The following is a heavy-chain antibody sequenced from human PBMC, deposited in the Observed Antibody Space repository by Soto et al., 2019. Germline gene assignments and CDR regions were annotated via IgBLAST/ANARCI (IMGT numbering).Heavy chain of an antibody. CDR1: GFPFSRHA. Sequence: GGSLRLSCAASGFPFSRHAMSWVRQAPGKGPEWVSAITNSGDNTYYADSVKGQFTISRDNSKNTLYLQMNSLRAEDTAIYYCAKGKSGRIDYWGQGALVTVSS. CDR3: AKGKSGRIDY. J-gene: IGHJ4*02. V-gene: IGHV3-23*01. CDR2: ITNSGDNT.